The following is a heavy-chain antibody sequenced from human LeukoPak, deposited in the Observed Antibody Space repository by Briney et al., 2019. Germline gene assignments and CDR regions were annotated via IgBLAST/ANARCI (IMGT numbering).Heavy chain of an antibody. J-gene: IGHJ4*02. Sequence: ASVKVSCKASGYTFTSYYMHWVRQAPGQGLEWMGIINPSGGSTSYAQEFQGRVTMTRDTSTSTVYMELSSLRSEDTAVYYCARDRPYYYDSSGYQNDYWGQGTLVTVSS. CDR3: ARDRPYYYDSSGYQNDY. CDR2: INPSGGST. V-gene: IGHV1-46*01. D-gene: IGHD3-22*01. CDR1: GYTFTSYY.